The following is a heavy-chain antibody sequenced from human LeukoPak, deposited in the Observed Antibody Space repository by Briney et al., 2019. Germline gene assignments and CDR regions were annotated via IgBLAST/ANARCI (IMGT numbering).Heavy chain of an antibody. CDR1: GGSLSKYY. Sequence: SETLSLTCNGFGGSLSKYYWSWIRQAPGKGLEWIGYIYSTGSTKYYSSLMSRVTMTVDTSKNQFSLKLSSVTAADTAVYYGARGHDYGDYALGDAFDIWGQGTMVTVSS. CDR2: IYSTGST. J-gene: IGHJ3*02. D-gene: IGHD4-17*01. CDR3: ARGHDYGDYALGDAFDI. V-gene: IGHV4-59*01.